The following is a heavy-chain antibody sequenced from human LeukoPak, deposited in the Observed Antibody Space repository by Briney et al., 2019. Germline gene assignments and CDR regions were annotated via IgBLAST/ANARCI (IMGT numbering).Heavy chain of an antibody. J-gene: IGHJ4*02. Sequence: GGSLRLSCAASGFTFSSYEMNWVRQAPGKGLEWVSYISSSGSTIYYADSVKGRFTISRDNAKNSLYLQMNSLRAEDTAVYYCAREISSSWYGGIYYFDYWGQGTLVTVSS. CDR3: AREISSSWYGGIYYFDY. CDR1: GFTFSSYE. CDR2: ISSSGSTI. V-gene: IGHV3-48*03. D-gene: IGHD6-13*01.